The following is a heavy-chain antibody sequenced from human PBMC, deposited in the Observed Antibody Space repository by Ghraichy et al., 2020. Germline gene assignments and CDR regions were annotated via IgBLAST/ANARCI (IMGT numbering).Heavy chain of an antibody. Sequence: GGSLRLSCIASGFTFRSYAMHWVRQAPGKGLEWVAVVSNDGNTKYYADSVKGRFTISRDNSKNTLSLQMSSLRGEDTAVYYCARIETRGHTDDYWGQGTLVTVSS. D-gene: IGHD5-18*01. CDR1: GFTFRSYA. J-gene: IGHJ4*02. CDR2: VSNDGNTK. V-gene: IGHV3-30-3*01. CDR3: ARIETRGHTDDY.